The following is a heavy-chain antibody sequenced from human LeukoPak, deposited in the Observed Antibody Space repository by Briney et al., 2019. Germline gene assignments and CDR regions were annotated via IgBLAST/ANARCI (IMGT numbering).Heavy chain of an antibody. CDR2: ISWNSGSI. CDR1: GFTFDDYA. D-gene: IGHD3-10*01. Sequence: PGGSLRLSSAASGFTFDDYAMHWVRQAPGKGLEWVSSISWNSGSIGYADSVKGRFTISRDNAKNSLYLQMNSPRAEDTAIYYCARPSSIYGELDYWGPGTLFTVSS. J-gene: IGHJ4*02. V-gene: IGHV3-9*01. CDR3: ARPSSIYGELDY.